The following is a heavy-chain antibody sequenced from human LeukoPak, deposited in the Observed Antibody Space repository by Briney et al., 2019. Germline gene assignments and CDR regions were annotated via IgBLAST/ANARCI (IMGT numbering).Heavy chain of an antibody. Sequence: GGSLRLSCVASGFTFNRHDMHWVRQAPGKGLEWVSAIGDDGDTYYAGSVKGRFTTSREKAKNSLYLQMNSLTAGDTAVYYCAIGRRDAYNFPFDYWGQGTLVTVSS. CDR1: GFTFNRHD. CDR2: IGDDGDT. J-gene: IGHJ4*02. CDR3: AIGRRDAYNFPFDY. V-gene: IGHV3-13*01. D-gene: IGHD5-24*01.